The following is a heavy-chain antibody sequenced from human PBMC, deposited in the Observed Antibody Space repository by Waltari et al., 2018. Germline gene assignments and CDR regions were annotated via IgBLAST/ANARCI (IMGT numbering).Heavy chain of an antibody. CDR3: ASGGWGFYLGY. V-gene: IGHV3-21*01. Sequence: EVQLVESGGGLVKPGGSLRLSCAASGFSFSTYSMNWVRQAPGKGLEWISSISADSSYRHYAESAKGRFTVSRDNAKNSLSLQINSLRAEDTAVYYCASGGWGFYLGYWGQGALVTVSS. CDR1: GFSFSTYS. D-gene: IGHD3-16*01. J-gene: IGHJ4*02. CDR2: ISADSSYR.